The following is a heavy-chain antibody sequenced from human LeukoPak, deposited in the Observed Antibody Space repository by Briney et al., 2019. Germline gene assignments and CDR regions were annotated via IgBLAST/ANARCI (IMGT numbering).Heavy chain of an antibody. CDR1: GFTFSSYS. CDR3: AKQGRRGYSYVRSYYFDY. J-gene: IGHJ4*02. Sequence: GGSLRLSCAASGFTFSSYSMNWVRQAPGKGLQWVSSISSSSLYIYYADSVKGRFTISRDNAKNSLYLQMNSLRAEDTAVYYCAKQGRRGYSYVRSYYFDYWGQGTLVTVSS. CDR2: ISSSSLYI. V-gene: IGHV3-21*01. D-gene: IGHD5-18*01.